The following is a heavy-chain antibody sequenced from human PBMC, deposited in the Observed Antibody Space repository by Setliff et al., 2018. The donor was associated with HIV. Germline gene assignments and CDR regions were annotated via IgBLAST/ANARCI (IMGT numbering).Heavy chain of an antibody. Sequence: SETLSLTCAVYGVSFSDYYWTWIRQPPGRGLEWIGEIHHTGSANYNPSLKSRGTISVDTSKKHFSLKLSSVTAADTAIYYCAREDNSGYVDYWGQGTLVTVSS. CDR3: AREDNSGYVDY. D-gene: IGHD1-1*01. CDR1: GVSFSDYY. J-gene: IGHJ4*02. V-gene: IGHV4-34*01. CDR2: IHHTGSA.